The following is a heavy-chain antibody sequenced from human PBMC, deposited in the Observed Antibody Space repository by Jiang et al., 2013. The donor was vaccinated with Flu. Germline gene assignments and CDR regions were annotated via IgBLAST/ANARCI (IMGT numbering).Heavy chain of an antibody. V-gene: IGHV3-15*01. CDR2: IKSKIDGGAI. CDR1: GFIFSDAW. D-gene: IGHD2-2*02. CDR3: TTAIPLLAY. J-gene: IGHJ4*02. Sequence: CAASGFIFSDAWMIWVRQAPGKGLEWIGRIKSKIDGGAIDYAAPVKGRFTISRDDSEHTLYLQMDSLKTEDTAVYYCTTAIPLLAYWGQGTLV.